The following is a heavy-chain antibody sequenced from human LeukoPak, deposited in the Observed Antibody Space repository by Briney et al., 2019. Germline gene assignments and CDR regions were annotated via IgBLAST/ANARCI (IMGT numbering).Heavy chain of an antibody. CDR1: GNTFTGYL. Sequence: ASVKVSCKASGNTFTGYLMHWVRQAPGQRPEWVGWINAGNGNTKYSQKFQGRVTITRDTFASTTYMELSSLRSEDTAVYYCARRRGKWDVNWFDPWGPGTLVTVSS. D-gene: IGHD1-26*01. J-gene: IGHJ5*02. V-gene: IGHV1-3*01. CDR3: ARRRGKWDVNWFDP. CDR2: INAGNGNT.